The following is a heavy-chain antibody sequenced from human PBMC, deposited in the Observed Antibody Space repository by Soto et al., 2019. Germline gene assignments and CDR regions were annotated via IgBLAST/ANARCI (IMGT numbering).Heavy chain of an antibody. Sequence: QVQLQQWGAGLLKPSETLSLTCAVYGGSFSGYYWSWIRQPPGKGLEWIGEINHSGSTNYNPSLKSRVTISVDTSKNQFSLKLSSVTAADTAVYYCVRGPTTIRGVIYYYYYGMDVWGQGTTVTVSS. CDR2: INHSGST. D-gene: IGHD3-10*01. J-gene: IGHJ6*02. V-gene: IGHV4-34*01. CDR3: VRGPTTIRGVIYYYYYGMDV. CDR1: GGSFSGYY.